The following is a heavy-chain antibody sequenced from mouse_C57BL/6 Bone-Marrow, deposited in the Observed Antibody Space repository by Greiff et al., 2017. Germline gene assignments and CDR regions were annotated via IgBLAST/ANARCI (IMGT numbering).Heavy chain of an antibody. CDR3: ARFITTMDY. Sequence: QVPLQQPGAELVKPGASVTLSCKASGYTFTSYWMHWVKPRPGQGLAWIGMIHPTIGSTNYNEKFKSKATLTVDKSSSTAYMQLSNLTSEDSSVYYCARFITTMDYWGQGTSVTVSS. D-gene: IGHD1-1*01. J-gene: IGHJ4*01. CDR2: IHPTIGST. CDR1: GYTFTSYW. V-gene: IGHV1-64*01.